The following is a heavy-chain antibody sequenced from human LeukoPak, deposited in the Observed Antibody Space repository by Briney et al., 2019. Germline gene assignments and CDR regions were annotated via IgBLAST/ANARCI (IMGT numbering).Heavy chain of an antibody. CDR1: GGSISSYY. Sequence: SETLSLTCTVSGGSISSYYWSWIRQPPGKGLEWIGYIYCSGSTNYNPSLKSRVTISVDTSKNQFSLKLSSVTAADTAVYYCARQGGRRYYFDYWGQGTLVTVSS. J-gene: IGHJ4*02. V-gene: IGHV4-59*08. D-gene: IGHD2-15*01. CDR2: IYCSGST. CDR3: ARQGGRRYYFDY.